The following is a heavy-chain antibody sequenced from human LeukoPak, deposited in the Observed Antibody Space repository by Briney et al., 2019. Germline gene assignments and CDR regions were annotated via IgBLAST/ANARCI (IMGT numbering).Heavy chain of an antibody. D-gene: IGHD6-19*01. CDR1: GFTFSSHP. J-gene: IGHJ6*03. V-gene: IGHV3-30*04. CDR3: AKEPYSSGWYDHYYYYMDV. Sequence: GGSLRLSCAASGFTFSSHPMHWVRQAPGKGLEWVAVISYDGSNKYYADSVKGRFTISRDNSKNTLYLQMNSLRAEDTAVYYCAKEPYSSGWYDHYYYYMDVWGKGTTVTVSS. CDR2: ISYDGSNK.